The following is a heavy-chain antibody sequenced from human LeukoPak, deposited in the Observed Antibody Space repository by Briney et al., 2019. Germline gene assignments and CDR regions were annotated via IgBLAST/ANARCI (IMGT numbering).Heavy chain of an antibody. CDR3: ARGGYSGYDLYYYYGMDV. V-gene: IGHV5-51*01. J-gene: IGHJ6*02. D-gene: IGHD5-12*01. Sequence: GESLKISCKGSGYSFTSYWIGWVRQMPGKGLEWMGISYPGDSDTRYSPSFQGQVTISADKSISTAYLQWSSLKASDTAMYYCARGGYSGYDLYYYYGMDVCGQGTTVTVSS. CDR2: SYPGDSDT. CDR1: GYSFTSYW.